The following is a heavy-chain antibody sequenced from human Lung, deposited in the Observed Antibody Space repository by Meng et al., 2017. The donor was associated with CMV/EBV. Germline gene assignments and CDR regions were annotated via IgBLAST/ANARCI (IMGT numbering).Heavy chain of an antibody. CDR2: ISSSSTYI. J-gene: IGHJ4*02. CDR1: GFNFRTYS. Sequence: GGSXRLXCAASGFNFRTYSMNWVRQAPGKGLEWVSSISSSSTYIYYADSVKGRFTISRDNAKNSLYLQMNSLRAEDTAVYYCARETGSSGWYGPGYWGQGXLVTSSS. D-gene: IGHD6-19*01. V-gene: IGHV3-21*01. CDR3: ARETGSSGWYGPGY.